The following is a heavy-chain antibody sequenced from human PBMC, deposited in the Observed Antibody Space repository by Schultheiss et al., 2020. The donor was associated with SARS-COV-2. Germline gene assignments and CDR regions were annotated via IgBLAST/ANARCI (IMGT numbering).Heavy chain of an antibody. CDR2: IYYSGST. CDR1: GGSFSGYY. J-gene: IGHJ4*02. D-gene: IGHD2/OR15-2a*01. Sequence: SETLSLTCAVYGGSFSGYYWSWIRQPPGKGLEWIGYIYYSGSTNYNPSLKSRVTISVDTSKNQFSLKLSSVTAADTAVYYCARLGGKNKDYWGQGTLVTVSS. CDR3: ARLGGKNKDY. V-gene: IGHV4-59*12.